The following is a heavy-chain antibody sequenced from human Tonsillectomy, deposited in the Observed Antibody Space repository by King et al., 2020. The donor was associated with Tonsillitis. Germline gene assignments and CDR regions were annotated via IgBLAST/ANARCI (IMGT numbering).Heavy chain of an antibody. Sequence: QMQLQESGPGVVKPSETLSLTCTVSGGSISSNDHYWAWIRQPPGKGLEWIGYRDYSGTVFSNPALKSRITISGGTSENRFSLKLSFVTAADTAVYFCARYVSGSFDYWGQGALVTVSS. D-gene: IGHD1-26*01. CDR3: ARYVSGSFDY. J-gene: IGHJ4*02. CDR1: GGSISSNDHY. V-gene: IGHV4-39*01. CDR2: RDYSGTV.